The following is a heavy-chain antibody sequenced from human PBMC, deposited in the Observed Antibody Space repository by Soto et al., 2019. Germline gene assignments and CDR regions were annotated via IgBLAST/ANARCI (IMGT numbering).Heavy chain of an antibody. CDR1: GYTLRELS. CDR2: DDPAKDET. V-gene: IGHV1-24*01. D-gene: IGHD2-21*02. Sequence: GASVKVSCKVSGYTLRELSLHWVRQAPAKGLEWLAGDDPAKDETLYAQTVKGRITVTEDTSAVTAYMELRGLTFDDSAVYYCATGDQLAAEVTGISCSFWGQGTRVTV. J-gene: IGHJ4*02. CDR3: ATGDQLAAEVTGISCSF.